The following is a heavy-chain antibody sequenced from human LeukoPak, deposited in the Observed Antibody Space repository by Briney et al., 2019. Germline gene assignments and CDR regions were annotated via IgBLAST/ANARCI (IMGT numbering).Heavy chain of an antibody. J-gene: IGHJ4*02. Sequence: PGGSLRLSCAASGFTFSSYSMNWVRQAPGKGLEWVSYISSSSSTIYYADSVKGRFTISRDNSKNTLYLQMNSLRAEDTAVYYCAKDLVAAAGTYGFDYWGQGTLVTVSS. CDR3: AKDLVAAAGTYGFDY. CDR1: GFTFSSYS. CDR2: ISSSSSTI. D-gene: IGHD6-13*01. V-gene: IGHV3-48*01.